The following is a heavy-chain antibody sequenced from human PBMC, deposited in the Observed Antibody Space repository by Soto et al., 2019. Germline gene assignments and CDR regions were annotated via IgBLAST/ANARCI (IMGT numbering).Heavy chain of an antibody. CDR3: ARVGTVGATDAFDI. J-gene: IGHJ3*02. CDR2: INPSGGST. CDR1: GYMFTSYY. V-gene: IGHV1-46*01. D-gene: IGHD1-26*01. Sequence: GASMKVSCKASGYMFTSYYMHWVRQAPGQGLEWMGIINPSGGSTSYAQKFQARVTMTRDTSTSTVYMELSSVRSEDTAVYYCARVGTVGATDAFDIWDKGTMVSVSS.